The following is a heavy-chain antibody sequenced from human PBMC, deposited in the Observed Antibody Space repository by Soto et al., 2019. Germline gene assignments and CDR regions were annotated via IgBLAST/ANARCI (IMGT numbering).Heavy chain of an antibody. CDR3: ARDPTMVRGVTWFDP. D-gene: IGHD3-10*01. CDR1: GGSFSGYY. Sequence: SETLSLTCAVYGGSFSGYYWSWIRQPPGKGLEWIGEINHSGSTNYNPSLKSRVTISVDTSKNQFSLKLSSVTAADTAVYYCARDPTMVRGVTWFDPWGQGTLVTVSS. CDR2: INHSGST. J-gene: IGHJ5*02. V-gene: IGHV4-34*01.